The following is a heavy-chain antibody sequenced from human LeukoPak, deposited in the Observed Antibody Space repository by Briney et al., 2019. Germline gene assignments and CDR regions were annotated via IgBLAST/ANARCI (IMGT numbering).Heavy chain of an antibody. D-gene: IGHD3-3*01. J-gene: IGHJ4*02. CDR2: IYYSGST. V-gene: IGHV4-31*03. CDR3: AREGMTIFGVVIPYFDY. Sequence: SETLSLTCTVSGGSISSSRSYWEWIRQHPGKGLEWIGYIYYSGSTYYNPSLKSRVTISVDTSKNQFSLKLSSVTAADTAVYYCAREGMTIFGVVIPYFDYWGQGTLVTVSS. CDR1: GGSISSSRSY.